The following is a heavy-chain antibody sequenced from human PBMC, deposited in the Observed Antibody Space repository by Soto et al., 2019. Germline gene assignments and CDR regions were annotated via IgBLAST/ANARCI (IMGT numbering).Heavy chain of an antibody. CDR2: IYPGDSDT. J-gene: IGHJ6*02. Sequence: EVQLVQSGAEVKKPGESLKISCKGSGYSFTTYWIGWVRQMPGKGLEGMVSIYPGDSDTRYSPSFQGQVTISADKSINTTYLQWSSLKASDTAIYYCARQAAAGKYYYAMDVWGQGTTVTVSS. D-gene: IGHD6-13*01. V-gene: IGHV5-51*01. CDR3: ARQAAAGKYYYAMDV. CDR1: GYSFTTYW.